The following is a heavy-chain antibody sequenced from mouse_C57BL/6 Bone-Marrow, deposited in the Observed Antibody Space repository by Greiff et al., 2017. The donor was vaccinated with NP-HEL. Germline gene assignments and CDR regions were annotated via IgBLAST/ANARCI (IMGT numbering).Heavy chain of an antibody. J-gene: IGHJ3*01. D-gene: IGHD3-1*01. V-gene: IGHV1-50*01. CDR3: ARYSVAY. CDR1: GYTFTSYW. Sequence: QVQLQQPGAELVKPGASVKLSCKASGYTFTSYWMQWVKQRPGQGLEWIGEIDPSDSYTNYNQKFKGKATLTVDTSSSTAYMQLSSLTSEDSAVYYCARYSVAYWGQGTLVTVSA. CDR2: IDPSDSYT.